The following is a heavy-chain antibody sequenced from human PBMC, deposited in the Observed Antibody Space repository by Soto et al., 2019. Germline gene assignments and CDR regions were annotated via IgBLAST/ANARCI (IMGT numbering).Heavy chain of an antibody. CDR2: IKSKTDGGTT. D-gene: IGHD5-12*01. V-gene: IGHV3-15*01. CDR3: TTHRDSRGYYMDV. J-gene: IGHJ6*03. CDR1: GFTLSNAW. Sequence: GVVRLSCAGSGFTLSNAWMSWVRQAPGKGLEWVGRIKSKTDGGTTDYAAPVKGRFTISRDDSKNTLYLQMNSLKTEDTAVYYCTTHRDSRGYYMDVWGKGTTVTFSS.